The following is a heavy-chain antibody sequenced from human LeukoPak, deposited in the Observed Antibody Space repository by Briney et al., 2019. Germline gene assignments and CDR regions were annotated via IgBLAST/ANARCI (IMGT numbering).Heavy chain of an antibody. V-gene: IGHV1-8*01. CDR2: INPNSGNT. J-gene: IGHJ3*02. CDR1: GCTFTSYD. D-gene: IGHD3-22*01. Sequence: ASVKVSCKASGCTFTSYDINWVRQATGQGLEWMGWINPNSGNTGYAQKFQGRVTMTRNTSISTAYMELSSLRSEDTAVYYCARESSGQGDAFDIWGQGTMVTVSS. CDR3: ARESSGQGDAFDI.